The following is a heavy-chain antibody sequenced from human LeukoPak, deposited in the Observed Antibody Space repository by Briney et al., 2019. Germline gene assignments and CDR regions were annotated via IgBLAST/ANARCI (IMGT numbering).Heavy chain of an antibody. V-gene: IGHV4-38-2*02. J-gene: IGHJ5*02. Sequence: SETLSLTCTVSGYSISSGYYWGRIRQPPGRGLERIGSIYHSGSTYYNPSLKSRVTISVDTSKNQFSLKLSSVTAADTAVYYCAGTLGSGWTNWFDPWGQGTLVTVSS. CDR3: AGTLGSGWTNWFDP. D-gene: IGHD6-19*01. CDR2: IYHSGST. CDR1: GYSISSGYY.